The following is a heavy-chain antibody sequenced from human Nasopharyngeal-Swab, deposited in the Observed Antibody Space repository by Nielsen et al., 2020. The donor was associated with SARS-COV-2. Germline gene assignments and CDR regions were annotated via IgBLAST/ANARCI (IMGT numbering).Heavy chain of an antibody. CDR2: ISSSSSTI. V-gene: IGHV3-48*02. J-gene: IGHJ6*02. Sequence: GGSLRLSCAVSGFTFSSYSMNWVRQAPGKGLEWVSYISSSSSTIYYADSVKGRFTISRDNAKNSLYLQMNSLRDEDTAVYYCARVRHDFWSGYNYYYYGMDVWGQGTTVTVSS. D-gene: IGHD3-3*01. CDR3: ARVRHDFWSGYNYYYYGMDV. CDR1: GFTFSSYS.